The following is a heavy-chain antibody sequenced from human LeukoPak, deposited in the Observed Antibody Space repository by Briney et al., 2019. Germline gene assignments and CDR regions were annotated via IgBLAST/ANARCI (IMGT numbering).Heavy chain of an antibody. CDR2: INPSGGST. Sequence: GASVKVSCNASGYTFTGYYMHWVRQAPGQGLEWMGIINPSGGSTSYAQKFQGRVTMTRDTSTSTVYMELSSLRSEDTAVYYCARGGYSSSLPSLRYFDYWGQGTLVTVSS. D-gene: IGHD6-6*01. V-gene: IGHV1-46*01. J-gene: IGHJ4*02. CDR1: GYTFTGYY. CDR3: ARGGYSSSLPSLRYFDY.